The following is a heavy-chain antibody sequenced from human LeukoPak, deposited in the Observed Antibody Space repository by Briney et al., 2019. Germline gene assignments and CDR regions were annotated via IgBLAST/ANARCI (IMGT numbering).Heavy chain of an antibody. D-gene: IGHD6-13*01. CDR3: ARLYGSSSW. CDR2: MDPNSGNT. J-gene: IGHJ4*02. Sequence: ASVKVSCKASGYPFTSYDISWVRQVTGQGLECMGWMDPNSGNTGSAQKFQGRVTITRDTSISTAYMELSSLRSEDTAVYYCARLYGSSSWWGQGTLVTVSS. V-gene: IGHV1-8*01. CDR1: GYPFTSYD.